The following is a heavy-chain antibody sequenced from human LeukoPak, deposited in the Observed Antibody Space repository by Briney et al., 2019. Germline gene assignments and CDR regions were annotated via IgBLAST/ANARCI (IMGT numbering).Heavy chain of an antibody. V-gene: IGHV3-23*01. CDR2: ISGSGGST. D-gene: IGHD3-3*01. Sequence: GGSLRLSCAASGFIFSSYAMSWVRQAPGKGLEWVSAISGSGGSTYYADSVKGRFTISRDNSKNTLYLQMNSLRAEDTAVYYCATSMLRFLEWLSPSYYYYMDVWGEGTTVTVSS. CDR3: ATSMLRFLEWLSPSYYYYMDV. CDR1: GFIFSSYA. J-gene: IGHJ6*03.